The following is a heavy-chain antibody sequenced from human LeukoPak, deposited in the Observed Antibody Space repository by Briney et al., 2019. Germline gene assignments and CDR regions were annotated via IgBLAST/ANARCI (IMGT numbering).Heavy chain of an antibody. CDR3: AKELAATGSYYFDY. CDR2: VSGSGGST. CDR1: GFTFSSYA. Sequence: GGSLRLSCAASGFTFSSYAMSWVRQAPGKGLEWVSAVSGSGGSTYYADSVEGWFTISRDNSKNTLYLQMNSLRAEDTAVYYCAKELAATGSYYFDYWGQGTLVTVSS. D-gene: IGHD6-13*01. J-gene: IGHJ4*02. V-gene: IGHV3-23*01.